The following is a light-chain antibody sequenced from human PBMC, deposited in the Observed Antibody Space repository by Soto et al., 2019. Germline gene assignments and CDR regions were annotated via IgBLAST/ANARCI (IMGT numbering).Light chain of an antibody. V-gene: IGKV3-20*01. Sequence: ETVLTQSPGTLSLSPGERATLSCRASQTIRSNYLAWYRQTPGQAPRLVIYGASNRATGIADRFSGRGSGTDFTLIISRLEPEDFALYYCQQYGSSPWTFGQGTKVEIK. CDR3: QQYGSSPWT. J-gene: IGKJ1*01. CDR2: GAS. CDR1: QTIRSNY.